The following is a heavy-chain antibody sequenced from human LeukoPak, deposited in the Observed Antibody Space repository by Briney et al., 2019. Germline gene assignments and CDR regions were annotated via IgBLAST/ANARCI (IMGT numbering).Heavy chain of an antibody. D-gene: IGHD6-13*01. CDR2: ISTDTGST. Sequence: ASVKVSCKCSGYTFKSYDVTWVRQAPGQGLEWMGWISTDTGSTNYAQSLQGRVTMTTDTSTTTAYMELRSLRSDDTAVYYCARGATYGSNSWTLRWDYFDSWGQGTLVTVSS. J-gene: IGHJ4*02. V-gene: IGHV1-18*01. CDR1: GYTFKSYD. CDR3: ARGATYGSNSWTLRWDYFDS.